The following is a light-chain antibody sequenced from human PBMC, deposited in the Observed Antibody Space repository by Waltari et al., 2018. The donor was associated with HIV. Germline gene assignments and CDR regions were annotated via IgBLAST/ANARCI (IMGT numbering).Light chain of an antibody. CDR3: AVWDDSLGGAV. J-gene: IGLJ2*01. CDR1: APTIRTYS. CDR2: MND. V-gene: IGLV1-47*01. Sequence: QSVVTQPPSASGTPGQRVTIPCSGTAPTIRTYSVNWSQHFPGTAPKLLIYMNDQRPSGVPGRFSGSQSGTSASLAISGLQYDDEADYYCAVWDDSLGGAVFGGGTKLTVL.